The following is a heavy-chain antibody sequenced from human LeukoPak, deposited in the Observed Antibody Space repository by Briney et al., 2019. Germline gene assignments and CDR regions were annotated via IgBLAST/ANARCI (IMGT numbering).Heavy chain of an antibody. CDR1: GFTFSGYW. CDR3: AREAY. J-gene: IGHJ4*02. Sequence: GGSLRLSCAASGFTFSGYWMSWVRQAPGKGLEWVASVKEDGSQKNYADTVEGRFTISRDNAKKSLVLQMNSLRVEDTAIYYCAREAYWGPGTLVTVSS. CDR2: VKEDGSQK. V-gene: IGHV3-7*03.